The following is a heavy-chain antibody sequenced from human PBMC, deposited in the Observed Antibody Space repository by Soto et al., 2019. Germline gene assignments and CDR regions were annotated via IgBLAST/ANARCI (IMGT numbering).Heavy chain of an antibody. J-gene: IGHJ5*02. CDR1: GFTFSSYA. CDR2: ISYDGSNK. V-gene: IGHV3-30-3*01. CDR3: ARDMGYCISTSCYSAPAWFDP. Sequence: GGSLRLSCAASGFTFSSYAMHWVRQAPGKGLEWVAVISYDGSNKYYADSVKGRFTISRDNSKNTRYLQMNSLRAEDTAVYYCARDMGYCISTSCYSAPAWFDPWGQGTLVTVSS. D-gene: IGHD2-2*01.